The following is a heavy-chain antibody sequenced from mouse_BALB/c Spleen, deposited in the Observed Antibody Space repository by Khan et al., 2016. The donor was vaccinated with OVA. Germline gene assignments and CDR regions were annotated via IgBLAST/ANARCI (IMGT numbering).Heavy chain of an antibody. J-gene: IGHJ3*01. CDR1: GFSLTTYG. V-gene: IGHV2-2*02. Sequence: QVQLKQSGPGLVRPSQSLSITCTVPGFSLTTYGVHWVRQSPGKGLEWLGVIWSGGSTDYSAAFISRLSISKDNSKSQVFFKMNSLQPNDTAIYYCARNYDYDEGLAYWGQGTLVTVSA. CDR2: IWSGGST. CDR3: ARNYDYDEGLAY. D-gene: IGHD2-4*01.